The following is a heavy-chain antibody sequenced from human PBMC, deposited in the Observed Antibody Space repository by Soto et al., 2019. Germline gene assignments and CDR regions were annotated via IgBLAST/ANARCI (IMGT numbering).Heavy chain of an antibody. CDR2: TYYRSKWYN. J-gene: IGHJ6*02. CDR1: GDSVSRNSAA. V-gene: IGHV6-1*01. CDR3: ARVGYSSGWMIYYYYGMDV. D-gene: IGHD6-19*01. Sequence: SQTLSLTCTISGDSVSRNSAAWNWIRQSPSRGLEWLGRTYYRSKWYNDYAVSVKSRITINPDTSKNQFSLQLNSVTPEDTAVYYCARVGYSSGWMIYYYYGMDVWGQGTTVTVS.